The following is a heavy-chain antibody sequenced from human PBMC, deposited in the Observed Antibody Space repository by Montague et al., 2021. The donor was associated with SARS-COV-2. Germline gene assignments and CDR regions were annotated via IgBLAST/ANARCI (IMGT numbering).Heavy chain of an antibody. D-gene: IGHD2-8*01. CDR3: ATFKYCTTSTCAVEPYYYYYSGMDV. V-gene: IGHV3-7*01. CDR1: GFGFSRYW. Sequence: SLRLSCAASGFGFSRYWMTWVRQAPGKGLEWMANINQDGGEKYYVDSVKGRFTVSRDNAKNSLYLQLNSLRDEGTAVYYCATFKYCTTSTCAVEPYYYYYSGMDVWGQGTTVTVSS. CDR2: INQDGGEK. J-gene: IGHJ6*02.